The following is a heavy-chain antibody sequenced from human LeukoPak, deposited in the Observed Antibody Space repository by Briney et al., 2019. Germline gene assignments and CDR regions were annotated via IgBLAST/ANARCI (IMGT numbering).Heavy chain of an antibody. Sequence: GESPKISCKGSGYSFTTYWIGWVRQMPGKGLEWRGVIHPGDSDTRYSPSFQGHVTISVDKSISTAYLQWSSLEASDTAMYYCASHPSSHMGPDYWGQGTLVTVSS. D-gene: IGHD1-26*01. CDR1: GYSFTTYW. CDR2: IHPGDSDT. J-gene: IGHJ4*02. V-gene: IGHV5-51*01. CDR3: ASHPSSHMGPDY.